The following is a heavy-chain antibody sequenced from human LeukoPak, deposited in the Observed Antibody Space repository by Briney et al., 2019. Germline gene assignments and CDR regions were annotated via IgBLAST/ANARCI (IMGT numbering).Heavy chain of an antibody. D-gene: IGHD6-13*01. CDR3: ARGQTGYSSSWKDY. J-gene: IGHJ4*02. CDR2: ITHSGIT. CDR1: GGSFSDYY. Sequence: SETLSLTCAVYGGSFSDYYWTWIRQPPGKGLEWIGEITHSGITNYNPYLKSRVTISGDTSKKQFSLTLSSVTAADTAVYYCARGQTGYSSSWKDYWGQGTLVTVSS. V-gene: IGHV4-34*01.